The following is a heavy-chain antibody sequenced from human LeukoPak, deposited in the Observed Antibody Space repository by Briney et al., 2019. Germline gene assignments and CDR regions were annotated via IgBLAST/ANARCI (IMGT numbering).Heavy chain of an antibody. V-gene: IGHV3-30*02. J-gene: IGHJ4*02. Sequence: GGSLRLSCAASGFSFSYFGRHWVRQAPGKGLEWVAFIQSDGNIQYYEDSVKGRFTISRDNSRKTVDLQMSSLRLEDTAIYLCARDGVASTDHWGQGTLVTVSS. CDR3: ARDGVASTDH. D-gene: IGHD5-12*01. CDR2: IQSDGNIQ. CDR1: GFSFSYFG.